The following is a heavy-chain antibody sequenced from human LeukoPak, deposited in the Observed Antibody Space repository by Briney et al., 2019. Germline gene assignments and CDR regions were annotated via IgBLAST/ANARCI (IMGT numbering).Heavy chain of an antibody. CDR3: ARRAPYSYEWSTLDY. J-gene: IGHJ4*02. V-gene: IGHV4-59*08. D-gene: IGHD5-18*01. CDR1: GGSISSYY. CDR2: IYYSGST. Sequence: SETLSLTCTVSGGSISSYYGSWIRQPPAKVVQRIGDIYYSGSTNYNPSLKSRVTISVDTSKNQFSLKLSSVTAADTAVYYCARRAPYSYEWSTLDYWGQGTVVTVSS.